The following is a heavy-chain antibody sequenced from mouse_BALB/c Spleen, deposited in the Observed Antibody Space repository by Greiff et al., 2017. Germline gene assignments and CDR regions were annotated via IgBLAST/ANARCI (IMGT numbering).Heavy chain of an antibody. CDR3: VRGGYYAMDY. J-gene: IGHJ4*01. CDR2: IRSKSNNYAT. Sequence: EVQVVESGGGLVQPKGSLKLSCAASGFTFNTYAMNWVRQAPGKGLEWVARIRSKSNNYATYYADSVKDRFTISRDDSQSMLYLQMNNLKTEDTAMYYCVRGGYYAMDYWGQGTSVTVSS. V-gene: IGHV10-1*02. CDR1: GFTFNTYA.